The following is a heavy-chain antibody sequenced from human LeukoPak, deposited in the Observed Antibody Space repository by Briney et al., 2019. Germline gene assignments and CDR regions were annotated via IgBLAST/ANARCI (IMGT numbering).Heavy chain of an antibody. CDR1: GYTFTGYY. CDR2: LNPNSGGT. CDR3: AGQGSTRRFDG. Sequence: ASVRVSRTCPGYTFTGYYMHSGRHAPGQGLEWVWRLNPNSGGTKYAQKFQGRVTMTRETSIRTAYLKLSRLSSDDTAVYYCAGQGSTRRFDGWGQGALVTASS. J-gene: IGHJ5*02. V-gene: IGHV1-2*06.